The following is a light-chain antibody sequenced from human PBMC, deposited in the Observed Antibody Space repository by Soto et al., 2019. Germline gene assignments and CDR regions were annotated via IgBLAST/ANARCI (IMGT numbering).Light chain of an antibody. V-gene: IGKV4-1*01. CDR2: WAS. J-gene: IGKJ4*01. CDR3: QQYYSTLLT. CDR1: QSVLYSSNNKNY. Sequence: DIVMTQSPDSLAVSLGERATINCKSSQSVLYSSNNKNYLAWYQQKPGQPPKLLIYWASTWESGVPDRFSGSGPGTDFTLTISSLQAEDVAVYYCQQYYSTLLTFGGGTKVEIK.